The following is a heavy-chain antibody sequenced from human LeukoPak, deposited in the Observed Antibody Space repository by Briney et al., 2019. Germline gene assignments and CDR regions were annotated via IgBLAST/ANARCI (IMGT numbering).Heavy chain of an antibody. CDR1: GYTFTGYY. V-gene: IGHV1-2*02. CDR2: INPNSGGT. J-gene: IGHJ6*02. Sequence: GASVKVSCRASGYTFTGYYMHWVRQAPGQGLEWMGWINPNSGGTNYAQKFQGRVTMTRDTSISTAYMELSRLRSDDTAVYHCARDMVRGVVGNYYYYGMDVWGQGTTVTVSS. CDR3: ARDMVRGVVGNYYYYGMDV. D-gene: IGHD3-10*01.